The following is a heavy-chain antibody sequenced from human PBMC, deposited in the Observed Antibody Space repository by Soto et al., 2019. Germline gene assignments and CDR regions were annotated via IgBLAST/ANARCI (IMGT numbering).Heavy chain of an antibody. V-gene: IGHV4-39*01. CDR1: GASVSSDTHY. Sequence: KSSETLSLTCTVSGASVSSDTHYWAWVRQPLGKGLEWIGCVYYSGRTYYNPSLKSRVSISIDTSKNQFSVKLTSMTAADTAIYFCARQQLGFWNWFDSWGQGTLVTVSS. D-gene: IGHD6-13*01. CDR3: ARQQLGFWNWFDS. J-gene: IGHJ5*01. CDR2: VYYSGRT.